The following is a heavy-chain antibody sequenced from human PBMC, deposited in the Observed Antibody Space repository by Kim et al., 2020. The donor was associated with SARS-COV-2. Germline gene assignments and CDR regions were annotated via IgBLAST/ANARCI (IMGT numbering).Heavy chain of an antibody. CDR3: ARDPVAQLVQYYYYYGMDV. D-gene: IGHD6-13*01. J-gene: IGHJ6*02. Sequence: GGSLRLSCAASGFTFSSYSMNWVRQAPGKGLEWVSYISSSSSTIYYADSVKGRFTISRDNAKNSLYLQMNSLRDEDTAVYYCARDPVAQLVQYYYYYGMDVWGQGTTVTVSS. V-gene: IGHV3-48*02. CDR2: ISSSSSTI. CDR1: GFTFSSYS.